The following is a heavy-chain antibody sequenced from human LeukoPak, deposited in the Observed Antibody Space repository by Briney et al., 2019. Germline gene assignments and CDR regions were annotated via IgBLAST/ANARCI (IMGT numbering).Heavy chain of an antibody. CDR2: INHSGST. J-gene: IGHJ6*03. CDR1: GGSISSSSYY. D-gene: IGHD1-26*01. V-gene: IGHV4-39*01. Sequence: PSETLSLTCTVSGGSISSSSYYWGWIRQPPGKGLEWIGEINHSGSTNYNPSLKSRVTISVDTSKNQFSLKLSSVTAADTAVYYCARHLGATGHHYYYYYYMDVWGKGTTVTISS. CDR3: ARHLGATGHHYYYYYYMDV.